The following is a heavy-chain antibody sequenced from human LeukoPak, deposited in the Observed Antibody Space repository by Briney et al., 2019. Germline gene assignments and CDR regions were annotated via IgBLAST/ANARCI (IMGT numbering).Heavy chain of an antibody. J-gene: IGHJ4*02. CDR3: AKGSLRIAVAGTLGY. V-gene: IGHV3-23*01. CDR2: ISGSGGST. D-gene: IGHD6-19*01. Sequence: GGSLRLSCAASGFTFSSYAMSWVRQAPGKGLEWVSAISGSGGSTHYADSVKGRFTISRDNSKNTLYLQMNSLRAEDTAVYYCAKGSLRIAVAGTLGYWGQGTLVTVSS. CDR1: GFTFSSYA.